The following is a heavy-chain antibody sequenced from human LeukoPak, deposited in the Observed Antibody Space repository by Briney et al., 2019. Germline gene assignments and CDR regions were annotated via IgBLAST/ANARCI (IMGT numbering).Heavy chain of an antibody. V-gene: IGHV3-23*01. CDR1: GFTFSSYA. D-gene: IGHD2-15*01. CDR2: ISGSGGSP. Sequence: GGSLRLSCAASGFTFSSYAMSWVRQAPGKGLEWVSAISGSGGSPYYADSVKGRFTISRDNSKNTLYLQMNSLRTEDTAVYYCARRIGDCSGGSCYYYYYGMDVWGQGTTVTVSS. CDR3: ARRIGDCSGGSCYYYYYGMDV. J-gene: IGHJ6*02.